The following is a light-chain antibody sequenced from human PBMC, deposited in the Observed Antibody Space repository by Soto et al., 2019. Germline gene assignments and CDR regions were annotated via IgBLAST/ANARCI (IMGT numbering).Light chain of an antibody. CDR1: SSDVGGYNY. Sequence: QSALTQPPSASRSPGQSVTISCTGTSSDVGGYNYVSGYQQHPGKVPKLMVYEVNKRPSGVPDRFSGSKSGNTASLTVSGLQAEDEADYYCTSYAGGNNVFGTGTKLTVL. CDR2: EVN. CDR3: TSYAGGNNV. J-gene: IGLJ1*01. V-gene: IGLV2-8*02.